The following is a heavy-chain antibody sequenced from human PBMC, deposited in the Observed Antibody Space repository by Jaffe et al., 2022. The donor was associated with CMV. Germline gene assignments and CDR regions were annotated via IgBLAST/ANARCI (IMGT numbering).Heavy chain of an antibody. CDR1: GFTFSSYA. Sequence: EVQLVESGGGLVQPGGSLRLSCAASGFTFSSYAMSWVRQAPGKGLEWVSAISGSGGSTYYADSVKGRFTISRDNSKNTLYLQMNSLRAEDTAVYYCAKDRPYYDSSGYYYVGGYYFDYWGQGTLVTVSS. CDR3: AKDRPYYDSSGYYYVGGYYFDY. V-gene: IGHV3-23*04. CDR2: ISGSGGST. D-gene: IGHD3-22*01. J-gene: IGHJ4*02.